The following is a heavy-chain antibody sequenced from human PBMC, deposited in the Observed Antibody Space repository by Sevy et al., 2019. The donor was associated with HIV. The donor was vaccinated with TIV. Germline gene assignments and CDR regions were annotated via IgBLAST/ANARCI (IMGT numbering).Heavy chain of an antibody. V-gene: IGHV3-7*03. CDR2: IKQAGSEK. Sequence: GGSLRLSCAASGFTFSSYWMSWVRQAPGKGLEWVDNIKQAGSEKYYVDSVKGRFTISRDNAKNSLYLQMNSLRADDTAVYYCARDRWDEWLTHWGQGTLVTVSS. CDR3: ARDRWDEWLTH. J-gene: IGHJ4*02. D-gene: IGHD6-19*01. CDR1: GFTFSSYW.